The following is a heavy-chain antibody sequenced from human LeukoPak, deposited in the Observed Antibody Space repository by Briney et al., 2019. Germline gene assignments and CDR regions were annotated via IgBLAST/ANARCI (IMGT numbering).Heavy chain of an antibody. J-gene: IGHJ4*02. CDR1: GFTFSSYP. V-gene: IGHV3-30-3*01. Sequence: GGSLRLSCAASGFTFSSYPMHWVRQAPGKGLEWVVAILNDGSNKYYADSVKGRFTISRDNSKNTLYLQMNSLKTEDTAVYYCARGEASSGPSYYFDHWGQGALVTVSS. CDR2: ILNDGSNK. D-gene: IGHD3-3*01. CDR3: ARGEASSGPSYYFDH.